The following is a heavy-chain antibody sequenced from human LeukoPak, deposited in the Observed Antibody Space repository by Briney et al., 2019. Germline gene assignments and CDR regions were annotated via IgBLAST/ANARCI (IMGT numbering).Heavy chain of an antibody. Sequence: GGSLRPSCAASGFTFSSYGMHWVRQAPGKGLEWVAVISYDGSNKYYADSVKGRFTISRDNAKNSVYLQMNSLRADDTAVYYCARSLGGHSSGWHYFDYWGQGTLVAVSS. CDR2: ISYDGSNK. V-gene: IGHV3-30*03. CDR1: GFTFSSYG. J-gene: IGHJ4*02. D-gene: IGHD6-19*01. CDR3: ARSLGGHSSGWHYFDY.